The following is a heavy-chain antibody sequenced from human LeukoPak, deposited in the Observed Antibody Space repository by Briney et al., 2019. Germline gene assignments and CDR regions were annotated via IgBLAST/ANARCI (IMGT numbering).Heavy chain of an antibody. D-gene: IGHD3-22*01. J-gene: IGHJ4*02. V-gene: IGHV4-34*01. Sequence: SETLSLTCAVYGGSFSGYYWSWIRQPPGKGLEWIGEINHSGSTNYNPSLKSRVTISVDTSKYQFSLKLSSVTAADTAVYYCARGPRSGYYRTAFDYWGQGTLVTVSS. CDR3: ARGPRSGYYRTAFDY. CDR2: INHSGST. CDR1: GGSFSGYY.